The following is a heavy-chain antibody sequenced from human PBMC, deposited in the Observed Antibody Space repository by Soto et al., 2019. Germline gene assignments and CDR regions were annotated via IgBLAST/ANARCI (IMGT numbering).Heavy chain of an antibody. Sequence: EVQLVESGGGLVKPGGSLRLSCAASGFTFSSYSMNWVRQAPGKGLEWVSSISSSSSYIYYADSVKGRFTISRDNAKNTLYLQMNSLRAEDTAVYYCARDGRYCSCGSCLYYYYGMDVWGQGTTVTVSS. CDR3: ARDGRYCSCGSCLYYYYGMDV. CDR2: ISSSSSYI. V-gene: IGHV3-21*01. D-gene: IGHD2-15*01. J-gene: IGHJ6*02. CDR1: GFTFSSYS.